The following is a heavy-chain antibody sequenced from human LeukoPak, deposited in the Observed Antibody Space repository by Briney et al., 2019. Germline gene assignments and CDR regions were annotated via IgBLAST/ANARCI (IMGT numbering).Heavy chain of an antibody. CDR1: GVSVSLNY. D-gene: IGHD2-2*01. CDR3: AVAINGMDV. J-gene: IGHJ6*02. V-gene: IGHV3-66*01. CDR2: IDSGGKT. Sequence: GGSLRLSCAASGVSVSLNYMNWVRQAPGKGLEWVSLIDSGGKTYYADSVKVRFTISRDKSKNIPYLQMNSLRAEDTAVYYCAVAINGMDVWGQGTTVTVSS.